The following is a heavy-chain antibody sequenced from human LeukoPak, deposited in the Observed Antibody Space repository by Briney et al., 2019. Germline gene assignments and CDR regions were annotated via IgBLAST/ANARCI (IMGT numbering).Heavy chain of an antibody. J-gene: IGHJ5*02. Sequence: KPSETLSLTCTVSGGSVSSGSYYWSWIRQPPGKGLEWIGYIYYSGSTNYNPSLKSRVTISVDTSKNQFSLKLSSVTAADTAVYYCARVTMVYGSSWFDPWGQGTLVTVSS. V-gene: IGHV4-61*01. CDR2: IYYSGST. D-gene: IGHD2-8*01. CDR3: ARVTMVYGSSWFDP. CDR1: GGSVSSGSYY.